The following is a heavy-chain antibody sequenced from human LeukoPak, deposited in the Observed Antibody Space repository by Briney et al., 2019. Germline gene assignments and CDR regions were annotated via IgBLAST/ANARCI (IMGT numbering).Heavy chain of an antibody. CDR1: GFTFSSYA. J-gene: IGHJ4*02. Sequence: GGSLRLSCAASGFTFSSYAMSWVRQAPGKGLEWVSAISGSGGSTYYADSVKGRFTISRDNSKNTLYLQMNSLRAEGTAVYYCAGGVAATFSYFDYWGQGTLVTVSS. D-gene: IGHD2-15*01. V-gene: IGHV3-23*01. CDR3: AGGVAATFSYFDY. CDR2: ISGSGGST.